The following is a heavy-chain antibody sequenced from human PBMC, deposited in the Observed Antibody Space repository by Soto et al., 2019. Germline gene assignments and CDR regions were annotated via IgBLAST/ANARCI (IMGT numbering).Heavy chain of an antibody. D-gene: IGHD3-9*01. CDR2: FDPEDGET. Sequence: ASVKVSCKVSGYTLTELSMHWVRQAPGKGLEWMGGFDPEDGETIYAQKFQGRVTMTEDTSTDTAYMELSSLRSEDTAVYYCATEHYDILTGSAHLDWFDPWGQGTLVTVSS. V-gene: IGHV1-24*01. J-gene: IGHJ5*02. CDR1: GYTLTELS. CDR3: ATEHYDILTGSAHLDWFDP.